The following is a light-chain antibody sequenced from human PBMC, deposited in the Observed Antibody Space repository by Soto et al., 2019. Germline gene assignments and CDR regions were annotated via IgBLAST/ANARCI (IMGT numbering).Light chain of an antibody. Sequence: QSVLTQPPSASGTPGQRVTISCSGSSSNIGSNTVNWYQQLPGTAPKLLIYSNNQRPSGVPDRFSGSKSGTSASLAISGLPVEDGGEYYCAAWDDSLNGVVFGGGTKLTVL. J-gene: IGLJ2*01. CDR1: SSNIGSNT. V-gene: IGLV1-44*01. CDR2: SNN. CDR3: AAWDDSLNGVV.